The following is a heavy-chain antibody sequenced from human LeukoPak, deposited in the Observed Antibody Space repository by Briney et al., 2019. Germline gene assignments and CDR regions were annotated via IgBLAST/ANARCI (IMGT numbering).Heavy chain of an antibody. Sequence: GGSLRLSCAASGFTFSNSWMSWVRQAPGKGLEWVGGIKNRTDDGTTDYSEPDKGKCPFSRDNSKTKLYLQMHSLNTEDTAVYDCTTPYYYGWGTITPISYFDYWGQGTLVTVSS. CDR1: GFTFSNSW. D-gene: IGHD3-10*01. CDR3: TTPYYYGWGTITPISYFDY. J-gene: IGHJ4*02. CDR2: IKNRTDDGTT. V-gene: IGHV3-15*01.